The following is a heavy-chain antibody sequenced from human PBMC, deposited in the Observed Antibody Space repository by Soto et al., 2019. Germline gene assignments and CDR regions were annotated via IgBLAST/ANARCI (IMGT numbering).Heavy chain of an antibody. CDR2: ISGSGGST. J-gene: IGHJ6*03. Sequence: GGSLRLSCAASGFTFSSYAMSWVRQAPGKGLEWVSAISGSGGSTYYADSVKGRFTISRDNSKNTLYLQMNSLRAEDTAVYYCATTYDDFWSGYRPPSMDVWGKGTTVTVSS. D-gene: IGHD3-3*01. CDR3: ATTYDDFWSGYRPPSMDV. V-gene: IGHV3-23*01. CDR1: GFTFSSYA.